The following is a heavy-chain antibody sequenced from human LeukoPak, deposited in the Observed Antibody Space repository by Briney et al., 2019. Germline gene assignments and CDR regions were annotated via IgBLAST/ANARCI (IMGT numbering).Heavy chain of an antibody. CDR3: AKAEGKNSTGGRWLD. V-gene: IGHV3-23*01. Sequence: GGSLRLSCAASGFTFTNYAMSWVRQAPGKGLEWVSVISGSGSSTYYADSVKGRFTISRDNSKNTLYLQMNSLRAEDTAIYYCAKAEGKNSTGGRWLDWGQGTLVTVSS. CDR2: ISGSGSST. CDR1: GFTFTNYA. J-gene: IGHJ4*02. D-gene: IGHD6-19*01.